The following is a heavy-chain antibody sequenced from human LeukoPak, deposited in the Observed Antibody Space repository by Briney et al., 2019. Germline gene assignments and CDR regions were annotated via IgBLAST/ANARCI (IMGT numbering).Heavy chain of an antibody. J-gene: IGHJ6*03. Sequence: SETLSLTFAVHGGSFSGYYWTWIRQPPGKGLEWIGEINYSGSTNYNPSIKSLVTISVDTSKNLFFLKLSSVTAADTAVYYCARKGRTPYYLHYMDVWWKGSTVTVAS. CDR3: ARKGRTPYYLHYMDV. CDR1: GGSFSGYY. CDR2: INYSGST. D-gene: IGHD1-14*01. V-gene: IGHV4-34*01.